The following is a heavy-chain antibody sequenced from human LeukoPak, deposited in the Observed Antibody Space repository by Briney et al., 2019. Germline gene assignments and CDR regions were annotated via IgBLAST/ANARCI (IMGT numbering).Heavy chain of an antibody. D-gene: IGHD1-26*01. CDR2: VFNGGST. CDR1: GFAVSSNH. Sequence: TGGSLRLSCAASGFAVSSNHMNWVRQAPGEGLEWVSVVFNGGSTYYADSVKGRFTISRDNSKNTLYLQMNSLRAEDTAVYYCATSIVGLTYDEHFQHWGQGTLVTVSS. V-gene: IGHV3-53*01. J-gene: IGHJ1*01. CDR3: ATSIVGLTYDEHFQH.